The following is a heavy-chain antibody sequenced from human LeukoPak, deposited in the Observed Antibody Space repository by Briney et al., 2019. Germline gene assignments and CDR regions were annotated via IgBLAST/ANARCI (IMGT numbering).Heavy chain of an antibody. CDR2: MNPNSGNT. D-gene: IGHD2-15*01. J-gene: IGHJ3*02. CDR1: GYTFTSYD. V-gene: IGHV1-8*01. CDR3: ARTLGYCSGGSCYSSDAFDI. Sequence: ASVKVSCKASGYTFTSYDINWVRQATGQGLEWMGWMNPNSGNTGYAQEFQGRVTMTRNTSISTAYMELSSLRSEDTAVYYCARTLGYCSGGSCYSSDAFDIWGQGTMVTVSS.